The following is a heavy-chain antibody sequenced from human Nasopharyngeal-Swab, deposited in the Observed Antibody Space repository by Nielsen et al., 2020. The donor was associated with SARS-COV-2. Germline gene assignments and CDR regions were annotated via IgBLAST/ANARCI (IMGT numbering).Heavy chain of an antibody. CDR1: GFTFSSYW. J-gene: IGHJ4*02. V-gene: IGHV3-7*03. D-gene: IGHD3-9*01. CDR3: ARFDWLPYFDY. CDR2: IKQDGSEK. Sequence: GESLKISCAAPGFTFSSYWMSWVRQAPGKGLEWVANIKQDGSEKYYVDSVKGRFTISRDNAKNSLYLQMNSLRAEDTAVYYCARFDWLPYFDYWGQGTLVTVSS.